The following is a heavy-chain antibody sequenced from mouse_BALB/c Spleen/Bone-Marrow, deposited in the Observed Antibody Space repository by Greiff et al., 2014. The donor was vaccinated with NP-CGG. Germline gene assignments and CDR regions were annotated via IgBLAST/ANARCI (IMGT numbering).Heavy chain of an antibody. Sequence: EVNLVESGPELVKPGASVKMSCKASGYTFTSYVMHWVKQKPGQGLEWIGYINPYSDGTKYNEKFKGMATLTSDRSSSTAYMELSSLTSEDSAVYYCAKGGNYRYDFDYWGQGTTLTVSS. D-gene: IGHD2-14*01. CDR2: INPYSDGT. J-gene: IGHJ2*01. CDR1: GYTFTSYV. CDR3: AKGGNYRYDFDY. V-gene: IGHV1-14*01.